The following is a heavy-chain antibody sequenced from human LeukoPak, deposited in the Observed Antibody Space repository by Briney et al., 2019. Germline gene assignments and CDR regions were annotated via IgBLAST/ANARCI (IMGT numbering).Heavy chain of an antibody. J-gene: IGHJ4*02. V-gene: IGHV4-59*01. CDR2: IYYSGST. Sequence: SETLSLTCTVSGGSISSYYWSWIRQPPGKGLEWIGYIYYSGSTNYNPSLKSRVTISADTSKNQFSLKVSSVTAADTAVYYCARYVVVTAYFDYWGQGTLVTVSS. CDR1: GGSISSYY. D-gene: IGHD2-21*02. CDR3: ARYVVVTAYFDY.